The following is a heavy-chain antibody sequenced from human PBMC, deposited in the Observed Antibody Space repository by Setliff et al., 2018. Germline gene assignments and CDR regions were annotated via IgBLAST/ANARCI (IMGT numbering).Heavy chain of an antibody. Sequence: ASVKVSCKASGYTFTGYGISWVRQAPGQGLEWMGWISTYNGDTDYAQKLQDRLTMTTDTSTSTVYMELSSLRSEDTAVYYCATEGHSSGWYSSTFDIWGQGTMVTVSS. V-gene: IGHV1-18*01. J-gene: IGHJ3*02. CDR3: ATEGHSSGWYSSTFDI. CDR1: GYTFTGYG. CDR2: ISTYNGDT. D-gene: IGHD6-19*01.